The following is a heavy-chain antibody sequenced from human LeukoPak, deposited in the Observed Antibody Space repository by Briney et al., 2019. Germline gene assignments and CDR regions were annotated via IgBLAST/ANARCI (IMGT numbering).Heavy chain of an antibody. J-gene: IGHJ4*02. CDR1: GFTFSSYN. CDR3: AKQGSYCMDY. D-gene: IGHD3-10*01. V-gene: IGHV3-30*02. CDR2: RYDGSNK. Sequence: PGGSLRLSCAASGFTFSSYNIHWVRQAPGKGLERIRYDGSNKYFADSVKGRFTISRDNSKNTLYLRMNSLRPEDTAVYYCAKQGSYCMDYWGQGTLVTVSS.